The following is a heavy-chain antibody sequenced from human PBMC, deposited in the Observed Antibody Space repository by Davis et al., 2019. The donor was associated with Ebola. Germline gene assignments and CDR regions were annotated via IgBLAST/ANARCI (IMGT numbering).Heavy chain of an antibody. CDR3: ARDEGRIVVVPAAIFRGNCFDP. J-gene: IGHJ5*02. D-gene: IGHD2-2*02. V-gene: IGHV1-46*02. CDR2: INPSSGST. Sequence: ASVKVSCKASGFSFNSYYLHWVRQAPGQGLEWMGIINPSSGSTTYAKNFEGRITMTRDASTSTVYMELSNLRSEDTAVYYCARDEGRIVVVPAAIFRGNCFDPWGQGTLVTVSS. CDR1: GFSFNSYY.